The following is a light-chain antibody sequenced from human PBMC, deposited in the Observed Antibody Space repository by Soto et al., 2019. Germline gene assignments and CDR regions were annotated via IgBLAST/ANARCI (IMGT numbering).Light chain of an antibody. Sequence: EIVLTQSRGTLSLSPGERVSLSCMSSQSVSSSYLTWYQQKAGQAPRLLIYGASTRATSIPARYSGSESGTECTHTLRRLQPDDFATYYCQQYNSYPWTFGQGTKVDNK. CDR2: GAS. V-gene: IGKV3-20*01. CDR3: QQYNSYPWT. J-gene: IGKJ1*01. CDR1: QSVSSSY.